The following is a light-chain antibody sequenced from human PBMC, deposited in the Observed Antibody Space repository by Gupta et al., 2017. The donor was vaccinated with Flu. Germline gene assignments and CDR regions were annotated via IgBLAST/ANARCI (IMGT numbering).Light chain of an antibody. CDR2: KTF. CDR1: QSLVHSDGNTY. Sequence: IVMTPPPLSSPVSLGQPASISCRSSQSLVHSDGNTYLSWLHQRPGQPPRLLIYKTFNRLSGVPDRFSGSGAGTDFTLKISRVEAEDVGVYYCMQASQSPFTFGQGTKLEIK. J-gene: IGKJ2*01. CDR3: MQASQSPFT. V-gene: IGKV2-24*01.